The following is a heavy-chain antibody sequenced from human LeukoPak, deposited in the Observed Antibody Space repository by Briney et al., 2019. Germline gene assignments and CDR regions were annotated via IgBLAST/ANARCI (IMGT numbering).Heavy chain of an antibody. J-gene: IGHJ4*02. CDR1: GFTFSSYG. V-gene: IGHV3-33*01. CDR3: ARELAV. Sequence: GGSLRLSCAASGFTFSSYGMHWVRQAPGKGLEWVAAIWPDGSNEYYANSVKGRFFISRDNSKNTLYLQMNSLRVDDTAVYYCARELAVWGQGTLVTVSS. CDR2: IWPDGSNE.